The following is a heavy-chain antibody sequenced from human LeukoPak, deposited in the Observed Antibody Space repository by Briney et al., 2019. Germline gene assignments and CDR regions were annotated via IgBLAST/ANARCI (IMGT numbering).Heavy chain of an antibody. CDR3: ARDWGYYYYYGMDV. CDR2: ISGSGGST. D-gene: IGHD3-16*01. J-gene: IGHJ6*02. CDR1: GFTFSSYA. V-gene: IGHV3-23*01. Sequence: GGSLRLSCAASGFTFSSYAMSWVRQAPGKGLEWVSAISGSGGSTYYADSVKGRFTISRDNAKNSLYLQMNSLRAEDTAVYYCARDWGYYYYYGMDVWGQGTTVTVSS.